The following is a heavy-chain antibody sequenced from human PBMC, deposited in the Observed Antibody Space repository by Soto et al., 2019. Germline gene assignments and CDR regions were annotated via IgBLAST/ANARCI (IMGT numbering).Heavy chain of an antibody. V-gene: IGHV4-59*08. CDR2: IYYSGST. D-gene: IGHD2-21*01. CDR3: ARLLVGDAYYYYGMDV. CDR1: GGSISSYY. Sequence: SETLSLTCTVSGGSISSYYWSWIRQPPGKGLEWIGYIYYSGSTNYNPSLKSRVTISVDTSKNQFSLKLSSVTAADTAVYYCARLLVGDAYYYYGMDVWGQGTTVTVSS. J-gene: IGHJ6*02.